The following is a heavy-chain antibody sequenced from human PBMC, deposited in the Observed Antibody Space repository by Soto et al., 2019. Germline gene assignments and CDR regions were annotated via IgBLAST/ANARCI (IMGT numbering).Heavy chain of an antibody. D-gene: IGHD2-21*02. Sequence: SVKVSCKASGGTFSSYAISWVRQAPGQGLEWMGGIIPIFGTANYAQKFQGRVTITADESTNTAYMELSSLRSEDTAVYYCARDYCGGDCFGFEYFQHWGQGTLVTVSS. CDR1: GGTFSSYA. CDR2: IIPIFGTA. V-gene: IGHV1-69*13. J-gene: IGHJ1*01. CDR3: ARDYCGGDCFGFEYFQH.